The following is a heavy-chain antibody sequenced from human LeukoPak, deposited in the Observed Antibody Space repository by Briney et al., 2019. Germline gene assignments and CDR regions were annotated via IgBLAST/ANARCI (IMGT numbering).Heavy chain of an antibody. V-gene: IGHV4-38-2*01. CDR3: ARSVAGNFDY. CDR2: IYHSGST. CDR1: GNSISSTYY. J-gene: IGHJ4*02. D-gene: IGHD6-19*01. Sequence: ETLSLTCAVSGNSISSTYYWGWIRQPPEKGLEWIGNIYHSGSTYYNPSLKSRVTISIDTSKNQFSLKLNSVTAADTAVYYCARSVAGNFDYWGQGTLVTVSS.